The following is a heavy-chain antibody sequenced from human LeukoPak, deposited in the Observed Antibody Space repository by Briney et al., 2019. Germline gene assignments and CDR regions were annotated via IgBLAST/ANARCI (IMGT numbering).Heavy chain of an antibody. D-gene: IGHD3-3*01. Sequence: ASVKVSFKASGGTFSSYAISWVRQAPGQGLEWMGGIIPIFGTANYAQKFQGRVTITADKSTSTAYMELSSLRSDDSAVYYCATTKTPKGILEWLVYWGQGTLVTVSS. CDR3: ATTKTPKGILEWLVY. CDR1: GGTFSSYA. J-gene: IGHJ4*02. V-gene: IGHV1-69*06. CDR2: IIPIFGTA.